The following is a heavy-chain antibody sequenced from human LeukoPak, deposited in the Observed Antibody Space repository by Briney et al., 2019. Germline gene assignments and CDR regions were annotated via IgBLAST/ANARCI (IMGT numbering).Heavy chain of an antibody. J-gene: IGHJ4*02. CDR1: GGSFSGYY. CDR2: INHSGST. Sequence: PSETLSLTCAVYGGSFSGYYWSWIRQPSGKGLEWIGEINHSGSTNYKPSLKSRVTISVDTSKNQFSLKLSSVTAADTGVYYCARGPTGATRFDYWGQGTLVTVSS. D-gene: IGHD1-26*01. CDR3: ARGPTGATRFDY. V-gene: IGHV4-34*01.